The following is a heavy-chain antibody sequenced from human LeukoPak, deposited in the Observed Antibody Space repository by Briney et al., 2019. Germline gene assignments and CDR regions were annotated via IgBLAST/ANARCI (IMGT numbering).Heavy chain of an antibody. J-gene: IGHJ3*02. V-gene: IGHV1-8*01. Sequence: GASVKVSCKASGYTFTSYDINWVRQATGQGLEWMGWMNPNSGNTGYAQKFQGRVTMTRNTSISTAYMELSSLRSEDTAVYYCARARYYGSGSYFVAFHIWGQGTMVTVSS. D-gene: IGHD3-10*01. CDR2: MNPNSGNT. CDR1: GYTFTSYD. CDR3: ARARYYGSGSYFVAFHI.